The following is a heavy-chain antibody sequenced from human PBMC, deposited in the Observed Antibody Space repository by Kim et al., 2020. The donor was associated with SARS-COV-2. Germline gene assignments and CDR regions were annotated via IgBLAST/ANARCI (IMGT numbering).Heavy chain of an antibody. CDR1: HGSIRFYY. D-gene: IGHD4-17*01. CDR2: IYDRETT. J-gene: IGHJ4*02. Sequence: SETLSLTCTVSHGSIRFYYWSWIRQSPGKGLEWIGHIYDRETTAYNPSLTSRVTISIDTSRNQFSLNVTSVTAADTAGYYCARVRGATVVTEWGQGTLVT. CDR3: ARVRGATVVTE. V-gene: IGHV4-59*01.